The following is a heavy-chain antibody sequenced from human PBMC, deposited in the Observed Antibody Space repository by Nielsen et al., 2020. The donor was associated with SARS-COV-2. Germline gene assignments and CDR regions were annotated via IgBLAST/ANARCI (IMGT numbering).Heavy chain of an antibody. CDR3: ARRIQLWAADY. CDR1: GFTFSSYW. J-gene: IGHJ4*02. CDR2: IKQDGSEK. V-gene: IGHV3-7*01. D-gene: IGHD5-18*01. Sequence: GESLKISCAASGFTFSSYWMSWVRQAPGKGLEWVANIKQDGSEKYYVDSVKGRFTISRDNAKNTLYLQMNSLRAEDTAVYYCARRIQLWAADYWGQGTLVTVSS.